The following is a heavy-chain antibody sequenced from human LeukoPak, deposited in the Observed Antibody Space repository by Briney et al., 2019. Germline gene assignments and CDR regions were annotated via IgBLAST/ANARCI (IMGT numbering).Heavy chain of an antibody. CDR1: GGSISSSSYY. CDR2: INDSEST. V-gene: IGHV4-39*07. Sequence: PSETLSLTCTVSGGSISSSSYYWGWIRQPPGKGLEWIGEINDSESTNYNPSLKSRVTMSIDTSKNQFSLKLSSVTAADTAMYYCARETAAAGSFIAINDYWGQGTLVTVSS. D-gene: IGHD6-13*01. CDR3: ARETAAAGSFIAINDY. J-gene: IGHJ4*02.